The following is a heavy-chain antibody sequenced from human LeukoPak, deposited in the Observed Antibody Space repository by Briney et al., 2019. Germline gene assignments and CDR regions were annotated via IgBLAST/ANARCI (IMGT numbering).Heavy chain of an antibody. Sequence: SVKVSCKASGYTFTSYGISWVRQAPGQGLEWMGWISAYNGNTNYAQKLQGRVTMTTDTPTSTAYMELRSLRSDDTAVYYCGRYYDSSGYYQFDYWGQGTLVTVSS. D-gene: IGHD3-22*01. J-gene: IGHJ4*02. CDR2: ISAYNGNT. CDR1: GYTFTSYG. V-gene: IGHV1-18*01. CDR3: GRYYDSSGYYQFDY.